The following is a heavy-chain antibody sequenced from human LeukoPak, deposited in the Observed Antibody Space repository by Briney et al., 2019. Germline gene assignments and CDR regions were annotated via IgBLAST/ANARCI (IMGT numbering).Heavy chain of an antibody. D-gene: IGHD3-22*01. V-gene: IGHV3-23*01. CDR1: GLTFSSYA. CDR3: ANHYYDSSGYPYYFDY. CDR2: ISGSGGST. J-gene: IGHJ4*02. Sequence: TGGSLRLSCAASGLTFSSYAMSWVRQAPGKGLEWVSAISGSGGSTYYADSVKGRFTISRDNSKNTLYLQMNSLRAEDTAVYYCANHYYDSSGYPYYFDYWGQGTLVTVSS.